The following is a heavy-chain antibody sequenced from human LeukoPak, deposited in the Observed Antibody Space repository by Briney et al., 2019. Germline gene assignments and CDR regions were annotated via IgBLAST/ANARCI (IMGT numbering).Heavy chain of an antibody. V-gene: IGHV5-51*01. CDR2: IYPDDSDT. CDR1: GYSFTNYW. Sequence: GESLKISCXGSGYSFTNYWIGWVRQMPGKGLEWMGIIYPDDSDTTYSPSFQGQVTISADKSISTAYLQWSSLKASDTAMYYCARLYIAAAGNPFDYWGQGTLVTVSS. CDR3: ARLYIAAAGNPFDY. J-gene: IGHJ4*02. D-gene: IGHD6-13*01.